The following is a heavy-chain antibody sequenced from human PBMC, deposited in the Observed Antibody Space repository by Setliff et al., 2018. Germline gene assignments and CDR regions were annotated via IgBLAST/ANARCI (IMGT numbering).Heavy chain of an antibody. CDR3: AGSTVTQVDY. D-gene: IGHD4-17*01. J-gene: IGHJ4*02. V-gene: IGHV4-61*10. CDR2: IYYSGST. CDR1: GESIDSVATGNHY. Sequence: SETLSLTCIVSGESIDSVATGNHYWNWIRQPVGKGLEWIGYIYYSGSTNYNPSLKSRVTISVDTSKNHFSLKLSSVTAADTAVYYCAGSTVTQVDYWGQGTLVTVSS.